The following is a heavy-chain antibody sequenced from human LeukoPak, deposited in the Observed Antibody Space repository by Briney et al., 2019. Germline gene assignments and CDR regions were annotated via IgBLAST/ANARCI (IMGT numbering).Heavy chain of an antibody. CDR3: ARERVVVPAAFFDY. Sequence: GGSLRLSCAASGFTVSSNYMSWVRQAPGKGREWVSVIYSGGSTYYADSVKGRFTISRDNPKNTLYLQMNSLRAEDTAVYYCARERVVVPAAFFDYWGQGTLVTVSS. D-gene: IGHD2-2*01. V-gene: IGHV3-66*02. CDR2: IYSGGST. J-gene: IGHJ4*02. CDR1: GFTVSSNY.